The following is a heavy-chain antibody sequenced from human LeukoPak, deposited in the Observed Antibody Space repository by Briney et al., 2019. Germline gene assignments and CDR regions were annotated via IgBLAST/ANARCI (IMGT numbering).Heavy chain of an antibody. V-gene: IGHV4-4*07. CDR1: GASISRYY. J-gene: IGHJ4*02. D-gene: IGHD3-9*01. Sequence: SETLSLTCTVSGASISRYYWSWIRQPAGKGLEWIGRIYTSGSTNYNPSLKSRVTMSIDTSKNQFSLKLSSVTAADTAVYYCARSALRYFDWDDWGQGTLVTVPS. CDR3: ARSALRYFDWDD. CDR2: IYTSGST.